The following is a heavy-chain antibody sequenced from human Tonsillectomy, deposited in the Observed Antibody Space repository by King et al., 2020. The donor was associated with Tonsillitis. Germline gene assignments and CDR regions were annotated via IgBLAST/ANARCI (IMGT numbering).Heavy chain of an antibody. V-gene: IGHV2-26*01. CDR1: GFSHSNARMV. Sequence: TLKESGPVLVKPTETLTLTCSVSGFSHSNARMVVTWIRQPPGKALEWLAHIFSNDEKSYITSLKNRLTISKDTSRSQVVLTMTNIDPVVTATYYCARILHDYGGNYYFDHWGQGTLVTVSS. D-gene: IGHD4-23*01. J-gene: IGHJ4*02. CDR3: ARILHDYGGNYYFDH. CDR2: IFSNDEK.